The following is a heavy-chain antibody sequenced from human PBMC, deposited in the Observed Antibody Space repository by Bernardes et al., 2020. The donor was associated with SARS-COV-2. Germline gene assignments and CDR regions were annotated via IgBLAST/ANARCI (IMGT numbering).Heavy chain of an antibody. CDR3: AREGGYCSGGTCYRGGFDI. D-gene: IGHD2-15*01. J-gene: IGHJ3*02. CDR1: GFTFSSYW. Sequence: GRSLRLSCAASGFTFSSYWMTWVRQAPGKGLEWVDNMKGAGTERYYADYVKGRFTISRDNAKNSLYLQMNSLRAEDTSVYYCAREGGYCSGGTCYRGGFDIWGQGTMVTVSS. CDR2: MKGAGTER. V-gene: IGHV3-7*01.